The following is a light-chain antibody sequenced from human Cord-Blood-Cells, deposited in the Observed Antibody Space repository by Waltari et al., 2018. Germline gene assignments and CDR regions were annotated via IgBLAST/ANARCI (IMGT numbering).Light chain of an antibody. Sequence: DIVMTQSPLSLPVTPGEPASISCRSCQSLLHSNGYNYLDWYLQKPGQSPQLLIYLGSNRASGVPDRFSGSGSGTDFTLKISRVEAEDVGVYYCMQALQTPWTFGQGTNVEIK. CDR2: LGS. CDR3: MQALQTPWT. V-gene: IGKV2-28*01. J-gene: IGKJ1*01. CDR1: QSLLHSNGYNY.